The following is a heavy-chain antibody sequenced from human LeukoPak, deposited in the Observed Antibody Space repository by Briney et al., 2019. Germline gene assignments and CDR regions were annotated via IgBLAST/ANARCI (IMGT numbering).Heavy chain of an antibody. CDR3: ASSYGSGTPYYFDY. V-gene: IGHV4-30-4*01. D-gene: IGHD3-10*01. CDR2: IYYSGST. J-gene: IGHJ4*02. Sequence: PSETLSLTCTVSGGSISSGDYYWSWIRQHPGMGLEWIGYIYYSGSTYYNPSLKSRVTISVDTSKNQFSLKLSSVTAADTAVYYCASSYGSGTPYYFDYWGQGTLVTVSS. CDR1: GGSISSGDYY.